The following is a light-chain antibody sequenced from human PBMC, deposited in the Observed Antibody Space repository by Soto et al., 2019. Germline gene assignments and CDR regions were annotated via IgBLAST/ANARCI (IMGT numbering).Light chain of an antibody. CDR2: NVN. CDR3: SSYTSSSNYV. V-gene: IGLV2-8*01. J-gene: IGLJ1*01. Sequence: QSALTQPPSASGSPGQAVTISCTGTSRDIGGYDFVSWYQVRPGEAPQLIIYNVNGRPSGVPRRFSGSKSGNTASLTVSGLQAEDEADYYCSSYTSSSNYVFGTGTKVTVL. CDR1: SRDIGGYDF.